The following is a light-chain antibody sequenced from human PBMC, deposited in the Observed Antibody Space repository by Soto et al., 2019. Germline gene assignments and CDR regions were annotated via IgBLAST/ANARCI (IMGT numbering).Light chain of an antibody. CDR3: QQYDNSPTWT. V-gene: IGKV3-20*01. Sequence: EIVLTQSPDTLSLSPGERATLSCRASQSVGRRYLAWYQQKPGQAPRLLIYGASSRANGIPDRFSGSMSGTDFTLTISRLEPEDFAVYYCQQYDNSPTWTFGQGTKVDIK. CDR1: QSVGRRY. J-gene: IGKJ1*01. CDR2: GAS.